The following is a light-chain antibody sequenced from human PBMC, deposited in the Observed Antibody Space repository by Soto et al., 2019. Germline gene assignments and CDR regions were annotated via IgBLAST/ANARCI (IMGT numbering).Light chain of an antibody. CDR2: DVS. Sequence: QSALPQPASVSGSPGQSITISCTGTSSDVGGYNYVSWYQQHPGKAPKFMIYDVSNRPSGVSNRFSGSKSGNTAYLTISGLQAEDEADYYCSSYTTSNTRQIVFGTGTKLTVL. V-gene: IGLV2-14*01. CDR1: SSDVGGYNY. CDR3: SSYTTSNTRQIV. J-gene: IGLJ1*01.